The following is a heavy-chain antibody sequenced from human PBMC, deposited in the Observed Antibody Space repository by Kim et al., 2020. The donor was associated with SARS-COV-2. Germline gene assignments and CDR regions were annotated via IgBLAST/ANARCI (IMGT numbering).Heavy chain of an antibody. D-gene: IGHD4-17*01. CDR2: ISSSGSTI. V-gene: IGHV3-48*03. CDR3: ARILYGGNSVRYYYYGMDV. Sequence: GGSLRLSCAASGFTFSSYEMNWVRQAPGKGLEWVSYISSSGSTIYYADSVKGRFTISRDNAKNSLYLQMNSLRAEDTAVYYCARILYGGNSVRYYYYGMDVWGQATTVTVSS. CDR1: GFTFSSYE. J-gene: IGHJ6*02.